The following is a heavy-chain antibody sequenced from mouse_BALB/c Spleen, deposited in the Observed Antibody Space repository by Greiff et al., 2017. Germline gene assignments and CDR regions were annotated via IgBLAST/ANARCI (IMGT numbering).Heavy chain of an antibody. CDR1: GFTFSSFG. V-gene: IGHV5-17*02. J-gene: IGHJ2*01. Sequence: VQLVESGGGLVQPGGSRKLSCAASGFTFSSFGMHWVRQAPEKGLEWVAYISSGSSTIYYADTVKGRFTISRDNPKNTLFLQMTSLRSEDTAMYYCARDYGNLYFDYWGQGTTLTVSS. CDR2: ISSGSSTI. CDR3: ARDYGNLYFDY. D-gene: IGHD2-1*01.